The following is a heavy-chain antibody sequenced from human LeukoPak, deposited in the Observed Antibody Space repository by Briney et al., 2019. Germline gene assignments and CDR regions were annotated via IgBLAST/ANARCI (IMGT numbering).Heavy chain of an antibody. CDR3: ARDGYSYYYDSSGQFDY. D-gene: IGHD3-22*01. J-gene: IGHJ4*02. V-gene: IGHV3-30*04. CDR2: ISYDGSNK. CDR1: GFTFSSYA. Sequence: GGSLRLSCAASGFTFSSYAMHWVRQAPGKGLEWVAVISYDGSNKYYADSVKGRFTISRDNSKNTLYLQMNSLRAEDTAVYYCARDGYSYYYDSSGQFDYWGQGTLVTVSS.